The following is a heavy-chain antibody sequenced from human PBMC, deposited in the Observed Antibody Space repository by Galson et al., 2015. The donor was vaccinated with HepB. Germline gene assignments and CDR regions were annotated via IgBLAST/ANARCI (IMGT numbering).Heavy chain of an antibody. CDR3: AKDLASYVLRDAFDI. CDR2: ISWNNNAI. CDR1: GFTFEDYA. V-gene: IGHV3-9*01. D-gene: IGHD5-18*01. J-gene: IGHJ3*02. Sequence: SLRLSCAASGFTFEDYAMHWVRQAPGKGLEWVSGISWNNNAIGYADSVKGRFTISRDNAKNSLYLQMNSLRVEDTAFYYCAKDLASYVLRDAFDIWGQGTMVTVSS.